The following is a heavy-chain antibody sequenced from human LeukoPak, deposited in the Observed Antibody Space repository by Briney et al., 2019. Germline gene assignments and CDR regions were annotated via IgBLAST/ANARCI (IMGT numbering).Heavy chain of an antibody. CDR3: ARVNLRGSQCNWFDP. CDR2: ITPIIDSA. V-gene: IGHV1-69*08. D-gene: IGHD1-26*01. Sequence: SAKVSCKASGGTLNSHTFSWVRQAPGQGLEWMGRITPIIDSAKYAQNFQDRISITADKSTTTVYMELSSLRSEDTAVYFCARVNLRGSQCNWFDPWGQGTLVTVSS. CDR1: GGTLNSHT. J-gene: IGHJ5*02.